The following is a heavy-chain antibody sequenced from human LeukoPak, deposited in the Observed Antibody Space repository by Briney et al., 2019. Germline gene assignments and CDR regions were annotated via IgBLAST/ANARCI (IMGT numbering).Heavy chain of an antibody. CDR3: ARVFIVESRSVFDF. J-gene: IGHJ4*02. CDR1: GFTFSNYW. V-gene: IGHV3-7*01. D-gene: IGHD2-21*01. CDR2: IKQDGSEK. Sequence: GGSLRLSCAASGFTFSNYWMSWVRLAPGKGLEWVANIKQDGSEKYYVDSVEGRFTISRDNAKNLLSLQMNSLRAEDTAVYHCARVFIVESRSVFDFWGQGTLVTVSS.